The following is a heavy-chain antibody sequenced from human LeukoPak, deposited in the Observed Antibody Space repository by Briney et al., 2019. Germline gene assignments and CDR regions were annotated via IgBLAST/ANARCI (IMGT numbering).Heavy chain of an antibody. CDR3: ARETPYSSSWTVFDY. CDR2: ISGSGGST. J-gene: IGHJ4*02. CDR1: GFTFSSYG. D-gene: IGHD6-13*01. Sequence: PGGALRLSCAASGFTFSSYGMSWVCQAPGKGLEWVSAISGSGGSTYYADSVKGRFTISRDNSKNTLYLQMNSLRAEDTAVYYCARETPYSSSWTVFDYWGQGTLVTVSS. V-gene: IGHV3-23*01.